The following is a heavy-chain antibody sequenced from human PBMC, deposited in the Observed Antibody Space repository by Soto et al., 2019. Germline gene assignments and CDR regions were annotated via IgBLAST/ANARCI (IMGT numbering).Heavy chain of an antibody. CDR1: GFTFSSYA. J-gene: IGHJ4*02. V-gene: IGHV3-64*01. CDR3: AREGYCSSTSCYSFDY. CDR2: ISSNGGST. Sequence: EVPLVESGGGLVQPGGSLRLSCAASGFTFSSYAMHCVRQAPGKGLEYVSAISSNGGSTYYANSVKGRFTISRDNSKNTLYLQMGSLRAEDMAVYYCAREGYCSSTSCYSFDYWGQGTLVTVSS. D-gene: IGHD2-2*01.